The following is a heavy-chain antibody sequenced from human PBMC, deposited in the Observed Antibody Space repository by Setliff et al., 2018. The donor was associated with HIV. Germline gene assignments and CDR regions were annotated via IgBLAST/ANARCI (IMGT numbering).Heavy chain of an antibody. CDR3: ASAQSKLRYFDWFFGYDAFDI. Sequence: GGSLRLSCAASGFTFSSYWMHWVRQAPGKGLVWVSRINSDGSSTSYAASVKGRFTISRDNAHSSLYLLMSSLTPDDTGIYFCASAQSKLRYFDWFFGYDAFDIWGHGTLVTVSS. CDR1: GFTFSSYW. V-gene: IGHV3-74*01. J-gene: IGHJ3*02. D-gene: IGHD3-9*01. CDR2: INSDGSST.